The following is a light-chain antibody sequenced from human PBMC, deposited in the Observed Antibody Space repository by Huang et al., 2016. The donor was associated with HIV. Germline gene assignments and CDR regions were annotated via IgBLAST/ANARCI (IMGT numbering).Light chain of an antibody. Sequence: DIQMTQSPSAMSASVGDRVNITCRANQDINNYLLWFQQKPGKVPKRLIYAASNLPSGVPSRFSGSGSGTEFTLTISDLQPEDFATYYCLQHLSYPPAFGQGTRLDMK. CDR1: QDINNY. V-gene: IGKV1-17*03. J-gene: IGKJ5*01. CDR2: AAS. CDR3: LQHLSYPPA.